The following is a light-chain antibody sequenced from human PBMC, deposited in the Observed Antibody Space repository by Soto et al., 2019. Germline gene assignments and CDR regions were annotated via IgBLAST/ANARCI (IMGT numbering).Light chain of an antibody. V-gene: IGKV3-15*01. CDR2: GAS. Sequence: EIVMTQSPATLSVSPGERATLSCRASQSINSNLAWYQQKPGPAPRLLIYGASTRATGIPVRFSGSGSGTEFTLSISGLQSEAVAIYYCHQYDDWPPRYTFGQGTKLEIK. CDR3: HQYDDWPPRYT. CDR1: QSINSN. J-gene: IGKJ2*01.